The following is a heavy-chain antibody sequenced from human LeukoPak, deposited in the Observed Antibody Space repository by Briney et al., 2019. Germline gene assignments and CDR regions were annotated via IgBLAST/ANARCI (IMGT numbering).Heavy chain of an antibody. CDR1: GYTFTSYG. CDR3: ARDMEMFAYYYDSSGYPFDY. Sequence: ASVKVSCTASGYTFTSYGISWVRQAPGQGLEWMGWISAYNGNTNYAQKLQGRVTMTTDTSTSTAYMELRSLRSDDTAVYYCARDMEMFAYYYDSSGYPFDYWGQGTLVTVSS. V-gene: IGHV1-18*01. J-gene: IGHJ4*02. D-gene: IGHD3-22*01. CDR2: ISAYNGNT.